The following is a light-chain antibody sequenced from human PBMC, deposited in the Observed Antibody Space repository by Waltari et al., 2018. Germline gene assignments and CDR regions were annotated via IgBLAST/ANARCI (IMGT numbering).Light chain of an antibody. Sequence: EIVLTQSPGTLSLSPGERATLSCRASQSISRTLAWYQQKPGQAPRLLIYGASIRASGIPDKFSGTESGTDFSLTINRLEPEDFAVYFCQHYVRLPATFGQGTKVEI. CDR3: QHYVRLPAT. J-gene: IGKJ1*01. CDR2: GAS. CDR1: QSISRT. V-gene: IGKV3-20*01.